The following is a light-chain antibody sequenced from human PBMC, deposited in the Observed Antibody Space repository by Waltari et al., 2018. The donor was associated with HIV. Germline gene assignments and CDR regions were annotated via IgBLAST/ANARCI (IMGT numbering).Light chain of an antibody. CDR2: AVS. V-gene: IGLV2-14*03. CDR3: SSYTSSRSYV. CDR1: SSDVGGYNY. J-gene: IGLJ1*01. Sequence: QSALTQPASVSGSPGQSITISCTGTSSDVGGYNYVSWYQQHPGKAPKLMNYAVSNRPSGVSNRVAGSKAGNTASLTISGLQAEDEADYYCSSYTSSRSYVFGTGTRVTV.